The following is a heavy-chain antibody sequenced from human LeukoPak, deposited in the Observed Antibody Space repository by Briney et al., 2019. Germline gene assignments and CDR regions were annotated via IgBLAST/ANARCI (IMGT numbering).Heavy chain of an antibody. D-gene: IGHD2-2*02. CDR1: GFTLSSYW. Sequence: GGSLRLSCAASGFTLSSYWMSWVRQAPGKGLEWVANIKQDGSEKYYVDSVKGRFTISRDNAKNSLYLQMNSLRAEDTAVYYCARDNPYCSSTSCYTYYYGMDVWGQGTTVTVS. V-gene: IGHV3-7*01. CDR2: IKQDGSEK. CDR3: ARDNPYCSSTSCYTYYYGMDV. J-gene: IGHJ6*02.